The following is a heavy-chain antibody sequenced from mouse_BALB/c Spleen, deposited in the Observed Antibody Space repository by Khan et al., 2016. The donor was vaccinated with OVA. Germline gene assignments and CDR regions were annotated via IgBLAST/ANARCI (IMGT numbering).Heavy chain of an antibody. J-gene: IGHJ4*01. Sequence: QVQLKESGPGLVAPSQSLSITCTVSGFSLTNYGVNWVRQPPGKGLEWLGVIWGDGSTHYHSALISRLSITKDNSKSTVFLNMNSLQTDDTATYYCAGFEASYYARYYWGQGTSVTGSS. V-gene: IGHV2-3*01. CDR1: GFSLTNYG. CDR3: AGFEASYYARYY. D-gene: IGHD6-1*01. CDR2: IWGDGST.